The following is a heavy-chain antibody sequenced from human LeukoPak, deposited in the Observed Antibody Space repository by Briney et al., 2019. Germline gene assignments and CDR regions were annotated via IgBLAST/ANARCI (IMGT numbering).Heavy chain of an antibody. CDR1: GYTFTSYH. CDR3: ARSEAASDLDI. CDR2: INPSGGST. Sequence: VTSVRVSCKASGYTFTSYHMHWVRQAPGQGLEWMGIINPSGGSTSYAQKFQGRVTMTRDTSTSTVYMELSSLRSEDTAVYYCARSEAASDLDIWGQGTMVTVSS. D-gene: IGHD6-13*01. J-gene: IGHJ3*02. V-gene: IGHV1-46*01.